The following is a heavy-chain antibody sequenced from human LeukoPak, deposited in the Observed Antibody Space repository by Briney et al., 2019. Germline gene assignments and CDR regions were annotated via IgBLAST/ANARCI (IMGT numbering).Heavy chain of an antibody. CDR2: INPNSGGT. D-gene: IGHD2-2*02. J-gene: IGHJ1*01. CDR3: ARDHLGYCSSTSCYTPN. CDR1: GYTFTGYY. Sequence: ASVKVSCKASGYTFTGYYMHWVRQAPGQGLEWMGWINPNSGGTNYAQKFQGRVTTTRDTSISTAYMELSRLRSDDTAVYYCARDHLGYCSSTSCYTPNWGQGTLVTVSS. V-gene: IGHV1-2*02.